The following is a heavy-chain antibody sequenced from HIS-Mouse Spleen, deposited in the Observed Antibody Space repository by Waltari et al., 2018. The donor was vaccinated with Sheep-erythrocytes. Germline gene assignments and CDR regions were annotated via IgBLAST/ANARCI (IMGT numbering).Heavy chain of an antibody. CDR2: IYYSGST. V-gene: IGHV4-59*01. Sequence: ISSYYWSWIRQPPGKGLEWIGYIYYSGSTNYNPPLKSRVTLSVDTSKNQFSLKLSSVTAADTAVYYCARDPAPHYFDYWGQGTLVTVSS. CDR1: ISSYY. CDR3: ARDPAPHYFDY. J-gene: IGHJ4*02.